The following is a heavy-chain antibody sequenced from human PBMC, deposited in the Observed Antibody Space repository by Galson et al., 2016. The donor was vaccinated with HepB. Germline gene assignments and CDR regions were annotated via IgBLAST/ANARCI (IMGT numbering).Heavy chain of an antibody. CDR3: ARDSINLGMGRFHY. V-gene: IGHV4-31*03. CDR1: GGSVSSSDYY. Sequence: TLSLTCTVSGGSVSSSDYYWNWIRHHPEKGLEWIGYMYLSGKTYYNPSLKSRVTISVDTSKNQFSLHLSSVTAADTAVYYCARDSINLGMGRFHYWGQGILVTVSS. J-gene: IGHJ4*02. CDR2: MYLSGKT. D-gene: IGHD2/OR15-2a*01.